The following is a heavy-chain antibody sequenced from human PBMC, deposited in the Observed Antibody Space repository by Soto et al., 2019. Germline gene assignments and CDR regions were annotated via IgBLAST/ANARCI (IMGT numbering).Heavy chain of an antibody. CDR3: AKDRRIAYYYMDV. D-gene: IGHD2-15*01. V-gene: IGHV3-30*18. CDR1: GFIFSNFG. CDR2: ISYDGNKR. J-gene: IGHJ6*03. Sequence: QVQLVESGGGVVQPGGSLTLSCAASGFIFSNFGMHWVHQAPGKGLEWLAVISYDGNKRYYSDSVKGRFTISRDNSDNSLYLQMNTLKADDTAVYFCAKDRRIAYYYMDVWGRGSTVTVSS.